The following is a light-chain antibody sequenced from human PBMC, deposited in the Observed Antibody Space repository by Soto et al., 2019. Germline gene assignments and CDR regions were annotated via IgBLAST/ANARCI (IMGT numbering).Light chain of an antibody. J-gene: IGKJ3*01. CDR1: ESVSSNY. CDR2: GAS. Sequence: EIVLTQSPGTLSLSPGEGATLSCRASESVSSNYLAWYQQKPGQPPRLLIYGASSRATGIPDRFSGSGSGTAFTLIISRLEPEDFAVFYCQQYGTSPFTFGPGTKVDIK. V-gene: IGKV3-20*01. CDR3: QQYGTSPFT.